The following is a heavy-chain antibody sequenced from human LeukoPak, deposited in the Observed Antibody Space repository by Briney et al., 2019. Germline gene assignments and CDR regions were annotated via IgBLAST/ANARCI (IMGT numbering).Heavy chain of an antibody. Sequence: GGSLRLSCTASGFTFGDYAMSWFRQAPGKGLEWVGFIRSKAYGGTTEYAASVKGRFTLSRDDSKSIAYLQMNSLKTEDTAVYYCTRDYMVRGVKSTYYYYMDVWGKGTTVTVSS. D-gene: IGHD3-10*01. V-gene: IGHV3-49*03. J-gene: IGHJ6*03. CDR3: TRDYMVRGVKSTYYYYMDV. CDR2: IRSKAYGGTT. CDR1: GFTFGDYA.